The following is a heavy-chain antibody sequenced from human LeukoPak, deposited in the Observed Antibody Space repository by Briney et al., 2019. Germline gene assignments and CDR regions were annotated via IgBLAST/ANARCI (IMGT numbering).Heavy chain of an antibody. CDR2: ISSSSTYI. CDR3: ARDMKAYDSSYGMDV. V-gene: IGHV3-21*01. D-gene: IGHD3-22*01. CDR1: GFTLSFYN. J-gene: IGHJ6*02. Sequence: GGSLRLSCAASGFTLSFYNMNWVRQAPGKGLEWVSFISSSSTYIYYADSVKGRFTIFRDNAKNSLYLQMNSLRAEDTAVYYCARDMKAYDSSYGMDVWGQGTTVTVSS.